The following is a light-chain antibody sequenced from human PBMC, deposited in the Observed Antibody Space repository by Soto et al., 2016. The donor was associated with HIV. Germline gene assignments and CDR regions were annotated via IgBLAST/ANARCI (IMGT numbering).Light chain of an antibody. CDR1: KLGDKY. Sequence: SYELTQSPSVSVSPGQTASITCSGNKLGDKYACWYQQKPGQSPVLAIYQDDKRPSGIPERFSGSNSGNTATLTISGTQTMDEADYYCQAWDSGTAVFGGGTKLTVL. CDR2: QDD. J-gene: IGLJ2*01. CDR3: QAWDSGTAV. V-gene: IGLV3-1*01.